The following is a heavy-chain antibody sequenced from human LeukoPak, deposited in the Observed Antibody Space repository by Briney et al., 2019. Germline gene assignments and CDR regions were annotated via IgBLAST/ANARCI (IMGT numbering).Heavy chain of an antibody. J-gene: IGHJ4*02. CDR2: ISGSGGST. CDR1: GFTFSSYG. CDR3: AKDRGRAVAGSEFDY. Sequence: GGSLRLSCAASGFTFSSYGMTWVRQAPGKGLEWVSVISGSGGSTNYADSVKGRFTISRDNSKNTLYLEMDSLRAEETALYYCAKDRGRAVAGSEFDYWGQGTLVTVSS. V-gene: IGHV3-23*01. D-gene: IGHD6-19*01.